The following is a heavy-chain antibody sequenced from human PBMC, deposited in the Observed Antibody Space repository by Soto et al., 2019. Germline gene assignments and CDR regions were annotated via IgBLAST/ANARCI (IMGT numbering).Heavy chain of an antibody. J-gene: IGHJ3*02. Sequence: SETLSLTCTVSGGSISSSNYYWGWIRQPPGKGLEWIGSIYYSGSTAYNSSLKSRVTMSVDTSKNQLSLRLSSVTAADTAVYYCASPTLGAFDIWGQGTMVTVS. CDR3: ASPTLGAFDI. V-gene: IGHV4-39*01. CDR2: IYYSGST. D-gene: IGHD3-16*01. CDR1: GGSISSSNYY.